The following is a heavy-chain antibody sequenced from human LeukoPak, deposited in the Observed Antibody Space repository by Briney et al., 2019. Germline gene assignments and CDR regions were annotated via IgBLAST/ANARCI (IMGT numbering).Heavy chain of an antibody. CDR2: IKQDGSEK. CDR3: ARDTTGTTGFDP. CDR1: GFIFSSYW. V-gene: IGHV3-7*03. J-gene: IGHJ5*02. Sequence: GGSLRLSCAASGFIFSSYWMTWVRQAPGKGLEWGANIKQDGSEKYYVDSVKGRFTISRDNSKNTLYLQMNSLRAEDTAVYYCARDTTGTTGFDPWGQGTLVTVSS. D-gene: IGHD1-1*01.